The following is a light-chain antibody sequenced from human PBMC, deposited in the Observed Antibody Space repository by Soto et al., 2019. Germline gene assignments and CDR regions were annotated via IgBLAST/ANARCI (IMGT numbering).Light chain of an antibody. Sequence: QSALTQPASVSGSPGQSIAISCTGTSSDDGGYNYVSWYQLHPGKAPKLMIYDVSNRPSGVSNRFSGSKSGNTASLTISGLQAEDEADYYCSSYTSSSTLLYVFGTGTKVTVL. CDR3: SSYTSSSTLLYV. J-gene: IGLJ1*01. V-gene: IGLV2-14*01. CDR1: SSDDGGYNY. CDR2: DVS.